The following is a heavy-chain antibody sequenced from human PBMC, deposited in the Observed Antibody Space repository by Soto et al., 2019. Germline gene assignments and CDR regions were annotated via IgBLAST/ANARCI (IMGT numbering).Heavy chain of an antibody. V-gene: IGHV4-34*01. CDR3: ARGFFFQAEDGIRRVRSVSAFLLNRSSDL. D-gene: IGHD1-1*01. Sequence: EWIGEINHSGSTNYNPSLKSRVTISVDTTKNQFSLKLSSVTAADTAVYYCARGFFFQAEDGIRRVRSVSAFLLNRSSDL. CDR2: INHSGST. J-gene: IGHJ2*01.